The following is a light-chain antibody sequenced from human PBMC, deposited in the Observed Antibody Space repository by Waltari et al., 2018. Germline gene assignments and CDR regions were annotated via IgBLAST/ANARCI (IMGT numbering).Light chain of an antibody. CDR2: KAS. CDR3: QQYNSYSLLT. Sequence: DIQMTQSPSTLSASVGDRVTITCRASQSISNWLAWYQQKPGKAPKPLIYKASTLESGDPSRLRGSGSGTEFTLTISSLQPDDFATYYCQQYNSYSLLTFGGGTKVEIK. CDR1: QSISNW. J-gene: IGKJ4*01. V-gene: IGKV1-5*03.